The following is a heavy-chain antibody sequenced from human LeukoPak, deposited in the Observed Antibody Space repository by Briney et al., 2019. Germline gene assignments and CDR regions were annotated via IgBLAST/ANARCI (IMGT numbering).Heavy chain of an antibody. CDR3: ARFKSYYYDSSGNYYYGMDV. CDR2: IYHSGST. D-gene: IGHD3-22*01. J-gene: IGHJ6*02. CDR1: GGSISSSNW. Sequence: SGTLSLTCAVSGGSISSSNWWSWVRQPPGKGLEWIGEIYHSGSTNYNPSLKSRVTISVDKSKNQFSLKLSSVTAAHTAVYYCARFKSYYYDSSGNYYYGMDVWGQGTTVTVSS. V-gene: IGHV4-4*02.